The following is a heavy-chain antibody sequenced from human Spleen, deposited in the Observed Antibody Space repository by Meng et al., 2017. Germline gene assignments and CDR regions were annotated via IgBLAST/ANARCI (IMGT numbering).Heavy chain of an antibody. CDR3: VEGSGWYNY. Sequence: GSLRLSCGVSGGSVTSDSYYWHWIRQSPGKGLEWIAYIYSSGSSNYNPSLKSRVTISVDTAKNQLSLKLSSVTAADTAVYYCVEGSGWYNYWGQGTLVTVSS. J-gene: IGHJ4*02. V-gene: IGHV4-61*01. CDR2: IYSSGSS. CDR1: GGSVTSDSYY. D-gene: IGHD6-19*01.